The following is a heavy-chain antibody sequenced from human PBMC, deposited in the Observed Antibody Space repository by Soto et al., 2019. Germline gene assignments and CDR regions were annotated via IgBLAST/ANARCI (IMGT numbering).Heavy chain of an antibody. V-gene: IGHV1-2*02. Sequence: QLHLVQSGAVVKKPGASVTVSCSASGYPVTAYYMHWVRQAPGRGLGRMGGINPATGAAKYTQTFQGRVTITRDAATSTVFMEPGGLTSEDTAVFYCARGGGVGVAGSAAFDMWGQGTLVTVSS. CDR3: ARGGGVGVAGSAAFDM. J-gene: IGHJ3*02. D-gene: IGHD3-3*01. CDR2: INPATGAA. CDR1: GYPVTAYY.